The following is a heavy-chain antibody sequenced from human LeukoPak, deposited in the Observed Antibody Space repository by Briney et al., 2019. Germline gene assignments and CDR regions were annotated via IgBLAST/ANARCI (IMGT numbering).Heavy chain of an antibody. V-gene: IGHV4-59*11. CDR2: IYYSGST. D-gene: IGHD6-6*01. CDR3: ASTPEDSSSALFDY. J-gene: IGHJ4*02. Sequence: SETLSLTCTVSGGSISSHYWSWIRQPPGKGLEWIGYIYYSGSTNYNPSLKSRVTISVDTSKNQFSLKLSSATAADTAVYYCASTPEDSSSALFDYWGQGTLVTVSS. CDR1: GGSISSHY.